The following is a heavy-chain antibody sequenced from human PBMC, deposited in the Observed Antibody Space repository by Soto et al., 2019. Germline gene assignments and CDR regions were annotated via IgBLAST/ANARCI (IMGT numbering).Heavy chain of an antibody. D-gene: IGHD3-22*01. CDR1: GCTFSSYT. CDR2: IIPILGIA. V-gene: IGHV1-69*02. J-gene: IGHJ4*02. Sequence: SVKVSCKASGCTFSSYTISWVRQAPGQGLEWMGRIIPILGIANYAQKFQGRVTITADKSTSTAYMELSSLRSEDTAVYYCKYDSSGSLSSFDYWGQGTLVTVSS. CDR3: KYDSSGSLSSFDY.